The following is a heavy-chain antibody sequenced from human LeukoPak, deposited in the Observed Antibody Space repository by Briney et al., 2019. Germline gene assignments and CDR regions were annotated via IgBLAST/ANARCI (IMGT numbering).Heavy chain of an antibody. CDR2: IKSQTDGGSA. CDR1: GFTFSSAY. J-gene: IGHJ4*02. CDR3: TTVPAYTSGWFGGMGY. Sequence: NAGGSLRLSCAASGFTFSSAYMSWVRQAPGKGLEWVGRIKSQTDGGSADYAAPVRGRFTISRDDSRTTLYLEMNSLKDEDTAVYYCTTVPAYTSGWFGGMGYWGQGTRVTVSS. D-gene: IGHD6-19*01. V-gene: IGHV3-15*05.